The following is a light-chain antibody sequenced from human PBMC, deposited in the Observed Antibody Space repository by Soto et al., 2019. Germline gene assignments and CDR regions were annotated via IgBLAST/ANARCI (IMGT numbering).Light chain of an antibody. CDR2: GAS. CDR1: QSIGSY. CDR3: QQLKTLFT. Sequence: DIQMTPSPSTLPASVGDRVTITCRASQSIGSYLAWYQQKPGKAPKVLIYGASILQSGVPSRFSGSGSGTEFTLTINSLQPEDFATYYCQQLKTLFTFGPGTKVDIK. J-gene: IGKJ3*01. V-gene: IGKV1-9*01.